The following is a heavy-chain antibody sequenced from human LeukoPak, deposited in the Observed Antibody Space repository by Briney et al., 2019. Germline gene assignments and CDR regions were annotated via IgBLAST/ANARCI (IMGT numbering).Heavy chain of an antibody. Sequence: GGSLRLSCAASGFSFSSYAMSWVRQAPGKGLEWVSAIGSSGDSTYYADSVKGRFTISRDNSKNTLYLQMDSMRAEDTAVYYCAKATYDSSGYAYFDYWGQGTLVTVSS. CDR2: IGSSGDST. J-gene: IGHJ4*02. CDR3: AKATYDSSGYAYFDY. V-gene: IGHV3-23*01. CDR1: GFSFSSYA. D-gene: IGHD3-22*01.